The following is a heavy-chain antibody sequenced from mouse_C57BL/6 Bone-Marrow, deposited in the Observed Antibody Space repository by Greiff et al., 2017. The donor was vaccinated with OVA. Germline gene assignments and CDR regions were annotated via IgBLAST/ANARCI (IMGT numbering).Heavy chain of an antibody. Sequence: QVQLQQPGAELVKPGASVKMSCKASGYTFTSYWITWVRQRPGQGLEWIGDIYPGSGSTNYNEKFKSKATLTVDTSSSTAYMQLSSLTSEVSAVYYCARRQSYGYDDAGFAYWGQGTLVTVSA. CDR1: GYTFTSYW. D-gene: IGHD2-2*01. CDR3: ARRQSYGYDDAGFAY. CDR2: IYPGSGST. V-gene: IGHV1-55*01. J-gene: IGHJ3*01.